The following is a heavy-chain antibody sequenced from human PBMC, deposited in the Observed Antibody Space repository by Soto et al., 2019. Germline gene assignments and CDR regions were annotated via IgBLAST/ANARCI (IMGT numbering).Heavy chain of an antibody. Sequence: QVQLVQSGAEVKKPGSSVKVSCKASGGTFSSYTISWVRQAPGQGLEWMGRIIPILGIANYAQKFQGRVTITADQSTSTAYMELSSLRSEDTAVYYCARDDGLAYCGGDCYSWGQGTLVTVSS. CDR3: ARDDGLAYCGGDCYS. J-gene: IGHJ4*02. V-gene: IGHV1-69*02. CDR1: GGTFSSYT. D-gene: IGHD2-21*02. CDR2: IIPILGIA.